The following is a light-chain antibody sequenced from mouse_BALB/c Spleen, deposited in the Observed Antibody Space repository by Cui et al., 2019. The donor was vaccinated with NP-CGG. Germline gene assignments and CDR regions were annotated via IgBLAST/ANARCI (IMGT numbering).Light chain of an antibody. CDR2: GTN. J-gene: IGLJ1*01. Sequence: QPVVTQDSPPTTSPGETVTLTCRSSTGAVTTSNFANWVQEKPDHLFTGLIGGTNNRVPGVPARFSGSLIGDKAALTITGAQTEDEAIYFCALWYSNHWVFGGGTKLTVL. V-gene: IGLV1*01. CDR3: ALWYSNHWV. CDR1: TGAVTTSNF.